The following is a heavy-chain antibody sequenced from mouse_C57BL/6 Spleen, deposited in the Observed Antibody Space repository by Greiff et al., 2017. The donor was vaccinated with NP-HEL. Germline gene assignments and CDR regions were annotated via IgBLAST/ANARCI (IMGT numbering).Heavy chain of an antibody. CDR2: IDPENGDT. J-gene: IGHJ3*01. Sequence: EVQLQQSGAELVRPGASVKLSCTASGFNIKDDYMHWVKQRPEQGLEWIGWIDPENGDTEYASKFQGKATITADTSSNTAYLQLSSLTSEDTAVYYCTTEGQLRLRGTYWGQGTLVTVSA. CDR3: TTEGQLRLRGTY. CDR1: GFNIKDDY. V-gene: IGHV14-4*01. D-gene: IGHD3-2*02.